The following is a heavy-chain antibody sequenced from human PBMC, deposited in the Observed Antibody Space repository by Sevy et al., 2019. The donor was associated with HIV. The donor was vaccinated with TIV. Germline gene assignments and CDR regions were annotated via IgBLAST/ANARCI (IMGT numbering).Heavy chain of an antibody. Sequence: GGSLRLSCAASGFTFDDYPMHWVRQAPGKRLEWVSLITWDGDSTFYADSVKGRFTISRDNSKNSLYLQMNSLRPEDTALYYCAKDMGCTGTFPLDYWGQGTLVTVSS. CDR1: GFTFDDYP. CDR2: ITWDGDST. D-gene: IGHD1-1*01. V-gene: IGHV3-43D*04. J-gene: IGHJ4*02. CDR3: AKDMGCTGTFPLDY.